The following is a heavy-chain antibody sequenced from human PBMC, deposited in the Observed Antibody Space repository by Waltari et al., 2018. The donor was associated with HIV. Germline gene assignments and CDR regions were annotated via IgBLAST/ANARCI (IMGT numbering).Heavy chain of an antibody. D-gene: IGHD4-17*01. CDR2: IYTSGST. J-gene: IGHJ4*02. CDR3: ARVGMGAVTDY. CDR1: GGSISSYY. Sequence: QVQLQESGPGLVKPSETLSLTCPVSGGSISSYYWSWIRHPAGKGLEWIGLIYTSGSTNYNPSLKSRVTMSVDTSKNQFSLKLSSVTAADTAVYYCARVGMGAVTDYWGQGTLVTVSS. V-gene: IGHV4-4*07.